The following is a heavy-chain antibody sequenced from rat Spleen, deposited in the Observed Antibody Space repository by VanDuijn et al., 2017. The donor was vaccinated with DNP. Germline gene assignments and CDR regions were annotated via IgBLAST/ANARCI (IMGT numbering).Heavy chain of an antibody. D-gene: IGHD1-1*01. V-gene: IGHV5S23*01. CDR2: ITYSDSTT. CDR3: ARHSTTVSPYWYFDF. J-gene: IGHJ1*01. Sequence: EMQLVESGGGLAQPGRSLKISCAASGFSFSNYDMAWVRQVPTKGLEWVASITYSDSTTYYRDSVKGRFTVSRDNEKSTLYLEMDSLRSEDTATYYCARHSTTVSPYWYFDFWGPGTMVTVSS. CDR1: GFSFSNYD.